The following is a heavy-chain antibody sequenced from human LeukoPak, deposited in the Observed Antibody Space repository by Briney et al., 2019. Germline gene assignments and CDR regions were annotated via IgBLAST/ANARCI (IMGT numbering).Heavy chain of an antibody. CDR3: ARGGYYGSGNDFRFDP. D-gene: IGHD3-10*01. V-gene: IGHV1-18*01. CDR2: ISAYNGNT. CDR1: GYTFTSYG. Sequence: ASVKVSCKASGYTFTSYGVSWVRQAPGQGLEWMGWISAYNGNTNYAQKLQGRVTMTTDTSTSTAYMELRSLRSDDTAVYYCARGGYYGSGNDFRFDPWGQGTLVTVSS. J-gene: IGHJ5*02.